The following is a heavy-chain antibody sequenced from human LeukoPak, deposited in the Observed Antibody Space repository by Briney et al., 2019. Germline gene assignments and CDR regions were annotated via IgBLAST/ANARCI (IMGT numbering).Heavy chain of an antibody. CDR3: ARVSVAGTFIWFDP. J-gene: IGHJ5*02. CDR2: INPNSGDT. V-gene: IGHV1-2*02. Sequence: ASVKVSCTASGYTFTDYYIHWAREAPGQGLEWMGWINPNSGDTNYAQKFRGRVTITRDTSISTADMELSRLRSDDTAVYYCARVSVAGTFIWFDPWGQGTLVTVSS. D-gene: IGHD6-19*01. CDR1: GYTFTDYY.